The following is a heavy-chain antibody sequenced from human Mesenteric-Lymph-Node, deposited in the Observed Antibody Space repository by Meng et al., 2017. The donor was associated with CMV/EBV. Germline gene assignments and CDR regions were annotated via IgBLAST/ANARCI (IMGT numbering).Heavy chain of an antibody. CDR1: GFTFSSYG. J-gene: IGHJ4*02. V-gene: IGHV3-30*02. Sequence: GESLKISCAASGFTFSSYGMHWVRQAPGKGLEWVAFISFDGSDKYSADSVKGRFTISRDNSKNTRSLQLNNLRADDTAVYYCAKESGWFDWGQGTLVTVSS. D-gene: IGHD6-19*01. CDR2: ISFDGSDK. CDR3: AKESGWFD.